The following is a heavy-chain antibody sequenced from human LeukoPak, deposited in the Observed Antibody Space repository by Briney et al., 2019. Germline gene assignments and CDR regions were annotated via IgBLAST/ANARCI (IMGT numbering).Heavy chain of an antibody. CDR3: ARSDFWSGYRYFDY. D-gene: IGHD3-3*01. J-gene: IGHJ4*02. CDR2: INHSGST. Sequence: SETLSLTCAVYGGSFSGYYWSWIRHPPGKGLEWIGEINHSGSTNYNPSLKSRVTISVDTSKNQFSLKLSSVTAADTAVYYCARSDFWSGYRYFDYWGQGTLVTVSS. V-gene: IGHV4-34*01. CDR1: GGSFSGYY.